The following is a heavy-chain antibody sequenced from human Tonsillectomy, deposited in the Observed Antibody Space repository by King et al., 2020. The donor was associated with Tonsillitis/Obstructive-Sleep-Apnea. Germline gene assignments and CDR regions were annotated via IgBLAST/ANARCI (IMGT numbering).Heavy chain of an antibody. CDR1: GGSFSGYY. CDR3: VRGYSIFPFDY. Sequence: VQLQQWGAGLLKPSETLSLTCAVYGGSFSGYYWSWIRQPPGKGLEWIGEINHSGSTNYNPSLKSRVTISVDTSKNQFSLKLSSVTAADTAVYYCVRGYSIFPFDYWGQGTLVTVSS. CDR2: INHSGST. J-gene: IGHJ4*02. V-gene: IGHV4-34*01. D-gene: IGHD5-18*01.